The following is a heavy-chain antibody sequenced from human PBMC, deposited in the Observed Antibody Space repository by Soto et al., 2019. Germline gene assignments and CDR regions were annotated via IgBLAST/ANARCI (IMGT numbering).Heavy chain of an antibody. CDR2: IYYSGST. V-gene: IGHV4-61*01. J-gene: IGHJ4*02. Sequence: QVQLQESGPGLVKPSETLSLTCTVSGGSVSSGSYYWSWIRQPPGKGLEWLGYIYYSGSTSYTPSLKCRVTMSVDTSKNQCSLKLSSVTAADTAVYYCAREEVDTATDYWGQGTLVTVSS. CDR3: AREEVDTATDY. CDR1: GGSVSSGSYY. D-gene: IGHD5-18*01.